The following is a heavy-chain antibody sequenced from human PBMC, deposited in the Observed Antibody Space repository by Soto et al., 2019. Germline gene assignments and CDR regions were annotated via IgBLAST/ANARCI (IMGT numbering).Heavy chain of an antibody. Sequence: QVQLVQSGAEVKKPGASVKVSCKASGYTFTSYAMHWVRQAPGQRLEWMGWINAGNGNTKYSQKFQGRVTITRDTSASTAYMELSSLRSEDTAVYYCASHAYYDFWSGPHLNYYYMDVRGKGTTVTVSS. D-gene: IGHD3-3*01. CDR3: ASHAYYDFWSGPHLNYYYMDV. CDR1: GYTFTSYA. CDR2: INAGNGNT. V-gene: IGHV1-3*01. J-gene: IGHJ6*03.